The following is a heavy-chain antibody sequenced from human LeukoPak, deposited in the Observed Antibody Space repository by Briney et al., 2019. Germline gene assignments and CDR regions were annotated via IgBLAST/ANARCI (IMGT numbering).Heavy chain of an antibody. J-gene: IGHJ6*03. CDR3: ATDLSGIAAAGRDIPYYYYYMDV. CDR2: ISAFTGNT. CDR1: DYSFSSYG. D-gene: IGHD6-13*01. Sequence: ASVKVSCKTSDYSFSSYGFTWVRQAPGQGLEWMGWISAFTGNTTYAQKFQGRVTMTEDTSTDTAYMELSSLRSEDTAVYYCATDLSGIAAAGRDIPYYYYYMDVWGKGTTVTVSS. V-gene: IGHV1-18*01.